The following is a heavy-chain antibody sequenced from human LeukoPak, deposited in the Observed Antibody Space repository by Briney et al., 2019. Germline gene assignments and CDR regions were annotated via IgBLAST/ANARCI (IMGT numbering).Heavy chain of an antibody. Sequence: GGSLRLSCAASGFTFSSYEMNWVRQAPGKGLEWISAISGSSSNVYYAASVRGRFTISRDNAENSLYLQLSTMRAEDTAVYYCARGFRDTAMFLDYWGQGTLVTVSS. CDR1: GFTFSSYE. V-gene: IGHV3-48*03. CDR2: ISGSSSNV. J-gene: IGHJ4*02. D-gene: IGHD5-18*01. CDR3: ARGFRDTAMFLDY.